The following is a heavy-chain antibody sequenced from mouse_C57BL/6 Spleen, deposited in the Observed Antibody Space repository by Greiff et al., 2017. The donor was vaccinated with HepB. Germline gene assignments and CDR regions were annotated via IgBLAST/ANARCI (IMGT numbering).Heavy chain of an antibody. CDR3: ARDGSSGPFAY. CDR1: GYTFTSYT. Sequence: VQLKESGAELARPGASVKMSCKASGYTFTSYTMHWVKQRPGQGLEWIGYINPSSGYTKYNQKFKDKATLTADKSSSTAYMQLSSLTSEDSAVYYCARDGSSGPFAYWGQGTLVTVSA. J-gene: IGHJ3*01. D-gene: IGHD3-2*02. CDR2: INPSSGYT. V-gene: IGHV1-4*01.